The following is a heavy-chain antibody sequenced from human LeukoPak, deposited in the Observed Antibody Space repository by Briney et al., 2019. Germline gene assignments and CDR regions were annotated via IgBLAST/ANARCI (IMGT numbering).Heavy chain of an antibody. CDR2: ISYDGSNK. CDR3: ASDGLTVTQGGYYLDY. D-gene: IGHD4-17*01. CDR1: GFTISRYT. V-gene: IGHV3-30-3*01. J-gene: IGHJ4*02. Sequence: QPGGSLSLSCAASGFTISRYTMHCVRQAPGEGREWVSTISYDGSNKYYTDSVESRFTISRDNSKSTLYLQINSLRAEDTAVYYCASDGLTVTQGGYYLDYWGQGTLVTVSS.